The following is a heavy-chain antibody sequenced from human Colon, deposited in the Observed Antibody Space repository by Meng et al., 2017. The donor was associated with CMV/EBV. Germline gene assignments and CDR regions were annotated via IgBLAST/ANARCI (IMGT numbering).Heavy chain of an antibody. CDR1: GYTFTDYI. Sequence: CKHSGYTFTDYIIHWGRQAPGQGLEWMGRINPKSGDTRYAHNFQGRATLTRDTSITTAYMELTGLTSNDTAIYYCAKDWSGGSCFDYWGQGTLVTVSS. CDR3: AKDWSGGSCFDY. D-gene: IGHD2-15*01. J-gene: IGHJ4*02. V-gene: IGHV1-2*06. CDR2: INPKSGDT.